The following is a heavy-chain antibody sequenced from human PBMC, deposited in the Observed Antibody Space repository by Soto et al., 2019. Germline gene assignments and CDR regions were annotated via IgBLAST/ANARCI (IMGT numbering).Heavy chain of an antibody. D-gene: IGHD2-2*01. CDR1: GYTFTSYG. CDR2: ISAYNGNT. V-gene: IGHV1-18*01. Sequence: ASAKVSCKASGYTFTSYGISWVRQAPGQGLEWMGWISAYNGNTNYAQKLQGRVTMTTDTSTSTAYMELRSLRSDDTAVYYCARDIFPVVPAAPTNLEWGQGTLVTVSS. J-gene: IGHJ4*02. CDR3: ARDIFPVVPAAPTNLE.